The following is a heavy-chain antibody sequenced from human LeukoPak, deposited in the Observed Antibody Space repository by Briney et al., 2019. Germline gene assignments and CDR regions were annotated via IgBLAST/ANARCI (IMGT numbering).Heavy chain of an antibody. CDR1: GFTFSSYV. CDR3: AKDRYYYDSSGFIL. Sequence: PGGSLRLSCAASGFTFSSYVIRWVRQAPGKGLEWVSLISGSGGSTYYADSVKGRFTISRDNSKNTLYLQMNSLRAEDTAVYYCAKDRYYYDSSGFILWGQGTLVTVSS. V-gene: IGHV3-23*01. CDR2: ISGSGGST. D-gene: IGHD3-22*01. J-gene: IGHJ4*02.